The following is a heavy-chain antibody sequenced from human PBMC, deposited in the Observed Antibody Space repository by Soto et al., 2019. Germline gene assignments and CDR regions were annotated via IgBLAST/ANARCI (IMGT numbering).Heavy chain of an antibody. CDR3: ARGSCSSASCYTGDY. D-gene: IGHD2-2*02. V-gene: IGHV4-59*01. Sequence: QVQLQESGPGLVKPSETLSLTCTVSGDTIGSYYWSWIRQPPGKGLEWIGYIYFTGSTNYNPSLKSRVTISVDTSKNQCSLKLSSVTAADTAVYYCARGSCSSASCYTGDYWGQGTLVTVSS. CDR2: IYFTGST. J-gene: IGHJ4*02. CDR1: GDTIGSYY.